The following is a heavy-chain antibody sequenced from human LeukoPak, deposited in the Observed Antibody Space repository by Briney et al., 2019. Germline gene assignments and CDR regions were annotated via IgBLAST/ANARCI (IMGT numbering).Heavy chain of an antibody. Sequence: GGSLRLSCVVSGFSINNNGLSWFRQAPGKGLEWVSDMSGVGNTNYSESAKGRFTISRENIKNTIFLQTNNLKTAHHALYFPSGHGSNSYWGQGALVAVSS. CDR3: SGHGSNSY. J-gene: IGHJ4*02. V-gene: IGHV3-23*01. D-gene: IGHD5-24*01. CDR1: GFSINNNG. CDR2: MSGVGNT.